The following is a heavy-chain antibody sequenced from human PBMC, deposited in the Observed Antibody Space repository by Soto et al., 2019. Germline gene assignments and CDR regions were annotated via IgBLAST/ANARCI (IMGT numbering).Heavy chain of an antibody. Sequence: QVQLVQSGAEVKKPGASVKVSCKASGYTFTSYGISWVRQAPGQGLEWMGRISAYNGNTNYAQKLQGRVTMTTDTSTSTAYMELRSLRSDDTAVYYCARVWYYYDSSGYYKNDAFDIWGQGTMVTVSS. D-gene: IGHD3-22*01. CDR2: ISAYNGNT. CDR1: GYTFTSYG. CDR3: ARVWYYYDSSGYYKNDAFDI. V-gene: IGHV1-18*04. J-gene: IGHJ3*02.